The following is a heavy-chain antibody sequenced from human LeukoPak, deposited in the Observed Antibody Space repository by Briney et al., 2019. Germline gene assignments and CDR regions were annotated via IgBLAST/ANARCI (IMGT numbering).Heavy chain of an antibody. CDR2: IIPIFGIA. Sequence: GASVKVSCKASGGTFSSYAISWVRQAPGQGLEWMGRIIPIFGIANYAQKFQGRVTITADKSTSTAYMELSSLGSEDTAVYYCARDPPYYDILTGSGVFDYWGQGTLVTVSS. J-gene: IGHJ4*02. D-gene: IGHD3-9*01. CDR3: ARDPPYYDILTGSGVFDY. V-gene: IGHV1-69*04. CDR1: GGTFSSYA.